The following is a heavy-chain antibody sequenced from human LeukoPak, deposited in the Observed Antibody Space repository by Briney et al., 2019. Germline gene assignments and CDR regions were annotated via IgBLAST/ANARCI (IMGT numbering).Heavy chain of an antibody. CDR2: IYSGGST. Sequence: GGSLRLSCAASGFTVISNYMSWVRQAPGKGLEWVSVIYSGGSTYYADSVKGRFTISRDNSKHTLYLQMNSLRAEDTAVYYCARDGNTAAYDYWGQGTLVTVSS. V-gene: IGHV3-66*02. CDR3: ARDGNTAAYDY. CDR1: GFTVISNY. D-gene: IGHD1/OR15-1a*01. J-gene: IGHJ4*02.